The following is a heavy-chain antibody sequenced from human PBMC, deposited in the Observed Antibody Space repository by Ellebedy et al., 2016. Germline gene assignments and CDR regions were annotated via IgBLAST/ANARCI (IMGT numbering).Heavy chain of an antibody. Sequence: ASVKVSCKVSGYTLSDLSIYWVRQTPGKGLEWMGRFDLEDGETVYAQKFQGRVTMSGDTSTDTAYMDLRSLTSEDTAMFYCATGVGTSSGADYWGQGTLVTVSS. CDR1: GYTLSDLS. V-gene: IGHV1-24*01. CDR3: ATGVGTSSGADY. D-gene: IGHD1-1*01. CDR2: FDLEDGET. J-gene: IGHJ4*02.